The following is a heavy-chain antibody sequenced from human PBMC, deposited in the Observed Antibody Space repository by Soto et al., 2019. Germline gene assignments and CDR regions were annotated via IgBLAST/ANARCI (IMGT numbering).Heavy chain of an antibody. CDR2: ISYDGSNK. CDR1: GFTFSSYG. V-gene: IGHV3-30*18. CDR3: AKDQLLLWFGELLSGPYDY. D-gene: IGHD3-10*01. Sequence: GGSLRLSCAASGFTFSSYGMHWVRQAPGKGLEWVAVISYDGSNKYYADSVKGRFTISRDNSKNTLYLQMNSLRAEDTAVYYCAKDQLLLWFGELLSGPYDYWGQGTLVTVSS. J-gene: IGHJ4*02.